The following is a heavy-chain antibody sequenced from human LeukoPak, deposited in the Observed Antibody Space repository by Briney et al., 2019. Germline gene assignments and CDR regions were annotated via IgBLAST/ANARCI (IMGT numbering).Heavy chain of an antibody. D-gene: IGHD3-3*01. J-gene: IGHJ1*01. Sequence: PSETLSLTCAVYGVSFSGYYWSWIRQPPGKGLEWIGEVNHSGSTNHNPSLKSRVTISVDTSKNQFSLKLSSVTAADTAVYYCLLLESGFQHWGQGTLVTVSS. CDR2: VNHSGST. CDR1: GVSFSGYY. V-gene: IGHV4-34*01. CDR3: LLLESGFQH.